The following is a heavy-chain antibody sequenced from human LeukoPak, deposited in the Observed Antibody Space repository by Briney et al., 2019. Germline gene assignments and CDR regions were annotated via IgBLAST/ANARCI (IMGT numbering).Heavy chain of an antibody. V-gene: IGHV4-34*01. CDR3: ARGHCGDDFGY. J-gene: IGHJ4*02. D-gene: IGHD4-17*01. CDR2: INHSGST. CDR1: GGSFSGYY. Sequence: SETLSLTCAVYGGSFSGYYWSWIRQPPGKGLEWIGEINHSGSTNYNPSLKSRVTISVDTSKNQFSLKLSSVTAADTAVYYCARGHCGDDFGYWGQGTLVTVSS.